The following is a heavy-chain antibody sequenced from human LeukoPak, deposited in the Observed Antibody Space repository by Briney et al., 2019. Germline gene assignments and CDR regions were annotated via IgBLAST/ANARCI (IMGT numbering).Heavy chain of an antibody. J-gene: IGHJ5*02. CDR3: AILTTVTTEGWFDP. CDR1: GFTFFDYA. Sequence: GRSLRVSCAASGFTFFDYAMHWVRQAPGKGLEWVSGISWNSGSIGYADSVKGRFTISRDNAKNSLYLQMNSLRAEDTALYYCAILTTVTTEGWFDPWGQGTLVTVSS. CDR2: ISWNSGSI. V-gene: IGHV3-9*01. D-gene: IGHD4-17*01.